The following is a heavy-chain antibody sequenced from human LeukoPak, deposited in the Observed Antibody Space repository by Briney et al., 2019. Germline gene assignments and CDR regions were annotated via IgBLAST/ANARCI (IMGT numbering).Heavy chain of an antibody. CDR3: ARGQQLGSYFDY. CDR2: ISSDSSTI. J-gene: IGHJ4*02. D-gene: IGHD6-13*01. V-gene: IGHV3-48*01. Sequence: GGSLRLSCAASGFTFSTYSINWVRQAPGKGLEWISYISSDSSTIYYADSLKGRFTISRDNAKNSLYLQMNSLRAEDTAVYYCARGQQLGSYFDYWGQGTLVTVSS. CDR1: GFTFSTYS.